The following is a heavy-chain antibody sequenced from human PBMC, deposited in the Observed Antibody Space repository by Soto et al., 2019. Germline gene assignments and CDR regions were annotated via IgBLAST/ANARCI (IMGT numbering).Heavy chain of an antibody. V-gene: IGHV4-34*01. CDR3: ARSGYGEDFDY. CDR2: INHSVST. J-gene: IGHJ4*02. Sequence: PSETLSLTCAVYGGSFSGYYWSWIRQPPGKGLEWIGEINHSVSTNYNPSLKSRVTISVDTSKNQFSLKLSSVTAADTAVYYCARSGYGEDFDYWGQGTLGTVS. CDR1: GGSFSGYY. D-gene: IGHD4-17*01.